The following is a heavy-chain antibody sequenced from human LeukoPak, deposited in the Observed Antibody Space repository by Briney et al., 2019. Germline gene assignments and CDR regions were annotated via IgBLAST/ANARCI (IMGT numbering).Heavy chain of an antibody. J-gene: IGHJ3*02. CDR2: ISTYDGNT. V-gene: IGHV1-18*04. CDR1: AYIFTSYY. D-gene: IGHD6-19*01. Sequence: GASVKVSCKASAYIFTSYYMHWVRQAPGQGLEWMGWISTYDGNTNYAQNLQGRVTMTTDTSTRTAYMELRSLRSGDTAVYYCARWSYSSDWYFGTFDIWGQGTTVTISS. CDR3: ARWSYSSDWYFGTFDI.